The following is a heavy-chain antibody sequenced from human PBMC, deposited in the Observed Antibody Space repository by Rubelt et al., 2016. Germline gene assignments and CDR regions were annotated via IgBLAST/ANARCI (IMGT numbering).Heavy chain of an antibody. J-gene: IGHJ4*02. CDR2: FYWDDDK. CDR3: ARTQTETEPDY. D-gene: IGHD1-1*01. CDR1: GLSLNNCSMC. Sequence: QVTLRESGPALVKPTQTLTLTCTFSGLSLNNCSMCVRWPPPPTGNPLEWLALFYWDDDKYYSTSLRTRLTISKDTSKNQVVLTMTDMDPVDTATYYCARTQTETEPDYWGQGTLVTVSS. V-gene: IGHV2-70*01.